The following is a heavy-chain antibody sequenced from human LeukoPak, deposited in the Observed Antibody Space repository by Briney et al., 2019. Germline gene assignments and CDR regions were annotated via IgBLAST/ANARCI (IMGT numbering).Heavy chain of an antibody. Sequence: TGGSLRLSCAASGFTVSSNYMSWVRQAPGKGLEWVSVIYSGGSTYYADSVKGRFTISRDNSKNTLYLQMNSLRAEDTAVYYCAKSPGYSSSWYEPGYWGRGTLVTVSS. CDR1: GFTVSSNY. D-gene: IGHD6-13*01. CDR2: IYSGGST. V-gene: IGHV3-53*01. J-gene: IGHJ4*02. CDR3: AKSPGYSSSWYEPGY.